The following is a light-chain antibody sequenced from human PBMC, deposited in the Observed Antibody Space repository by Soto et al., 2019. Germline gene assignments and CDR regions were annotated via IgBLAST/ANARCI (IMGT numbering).Light chain of an antibody. V-gene: IGKV3-15*01. CDR2: DAS. CDR3: QHYYYWPSNS. J-gene: IGKJ2*03. CDR1: QSVDSN. Sequence: EIVMTQSPATLSVSPGERATLSCRASQSVDSNLAWYQQKLGQAPRLLIYDASTRATSAPARFSGSGSGTEFTLTISSLESEDFAVYYCQHYYYWPSNSFGQGTKLEIK.